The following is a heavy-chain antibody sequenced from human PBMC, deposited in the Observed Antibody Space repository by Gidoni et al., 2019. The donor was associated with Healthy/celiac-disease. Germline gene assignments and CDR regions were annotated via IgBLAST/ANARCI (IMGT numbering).Heavy chain of an antibody. CDR1: GFTFSSYA. D-gene: IGHD3-10*01. Sequence: LSCAASGFTFSSYAMHWVRQAPGKGLEWVAVISYDGSNKYYADSVKGRFTISRDNSKNTLYLQMNSLRAEDTAVYYCARDVYRLLFGESRGYYYYGMDVWGQGTTVTVSS. J-gene: IGHJ6*02. CDR2: ISYDGSNK. V-gene: IGHV3-30-3*01. CDR3: ARDVYRLLFGESRGYYYYGMDV.